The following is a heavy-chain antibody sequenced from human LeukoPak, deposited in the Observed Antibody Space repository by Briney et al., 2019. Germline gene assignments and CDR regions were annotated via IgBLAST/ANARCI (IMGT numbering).Heavy chain of an antibody. CDR1: GFTFAFW. CDR2: IKQDGSIK. Sequence: GGSLRLSXATSGFTFAFWMSWVRQAAGKGLGWVPNIKQDGSIKNYVDSVNGRFTISRYNAKSSLYLQTNSLTVEDTAVYYCGRYPLGSSGRFWGQGTLVTVSS. J-gene: IGHJ4*02. CDR3: GRYPLGSSGRF. D-gene: IGHD3-22*01. V-gene: IGHV3-7*01.